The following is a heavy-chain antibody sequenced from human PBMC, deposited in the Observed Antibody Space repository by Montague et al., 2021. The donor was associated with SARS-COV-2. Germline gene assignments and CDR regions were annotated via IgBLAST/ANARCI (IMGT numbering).Heavy chain of an antibody. D-gene: IGHD3-22*01. Sequence: SETLSLTCAVSGGSFSGYYWSWIRQPPGKGLEWIGEINQSGSTNXNPSLKSRVTLSVDTSKKQFSLKLSSLTAADTAVYYCARVAGGYYHDSSAYFDYWGQGSLVTVSS. CDR1: GGSFSGYY. CDR2: INQSGST. V-gene: IGHV4-34*01. J-gene: IGHJ4*02. CDR3: ARVAGGYYHDSSAYFDY.